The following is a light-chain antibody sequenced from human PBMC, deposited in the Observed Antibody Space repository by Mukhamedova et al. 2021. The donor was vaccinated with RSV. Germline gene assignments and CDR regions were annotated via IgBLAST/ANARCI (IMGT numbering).Light chain of an antibody. J-gene: IGKJ2*01. CDR2: GGS. V-gene: IGKV1D-13*01. CDR3: HQFNNYPMYT. Sequence: WYQRRVHGKAPNVLISGGSTLETGVPSRFSASESGTDFTLTISSLQPEDFGTYYCHQFNNYPMYTFGPGTKLEIK.